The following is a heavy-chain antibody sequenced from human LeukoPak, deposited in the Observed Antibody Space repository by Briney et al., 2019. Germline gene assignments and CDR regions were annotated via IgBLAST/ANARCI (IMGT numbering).Heavy chain of an antibody. D-gene: IGHD3-3*01. CDR3: ARDISGYDFGSGYNTYYYGMDV. CDR2: ISAYNGNT. J-gene: IGHJ6*02. V-gene: IGHV1-18*01. Sequence: GASVKVPCKASGYTFTSYGISWVRQAPGQGLEWMGWISAYNGNTNYAQKLQGRVTMTTDTSTSTAYMELRSLRSDDTAVYYCARDISGYDFGSGYNTYYYGMDVWGQGTTVTVSS. CDR1: GYTFTSYG.